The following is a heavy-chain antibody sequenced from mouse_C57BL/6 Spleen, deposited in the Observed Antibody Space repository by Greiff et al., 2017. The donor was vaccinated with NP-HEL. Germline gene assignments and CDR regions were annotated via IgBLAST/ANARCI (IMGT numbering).Heavy chain of an antibody. D-gene: IGHD2-4*01. CDR2: IYPRDGST. CDR3: ARGRIYYDYDGYFDV. Sequence: VQLVESDAELVKPGASVKISCKVSGYTFTDHTIHWMKQRPEQGLEWIGYIYPRDGSTKYNEKFKGKATLTADKSSSTAYMQLNSLTSEDSAVYFCARGRIYYDYDGYFDVWGTGTTVTVSS. J-gene: IGHJ1*03. CDR1: GYTFTDHT. V-gene: IGHV1-78*01.